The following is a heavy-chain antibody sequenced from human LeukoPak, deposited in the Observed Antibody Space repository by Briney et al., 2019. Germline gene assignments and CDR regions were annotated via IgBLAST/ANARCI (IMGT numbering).Heavy chain of an antibody. D-gene: IGHD3-9*01. J-gene: IGHJ4*02. V-gene: IGHV4-39*07. CDR1: GGSISSSSYY. CDR2: IYYSGST. CDR3: ARDYRTYYDILTGYYIPPHYFDY. Sequence: SETLSLTCTVSGGSISSSSYYWGWIRQPPGKGLEWIGSIYYSGSTYYNPSLKSRVTISVDTSKNQFSLKLSSVTAADTAVYYCARDYRTYYDILTGYYIPPHYFDYWGQGTLVTVSS.